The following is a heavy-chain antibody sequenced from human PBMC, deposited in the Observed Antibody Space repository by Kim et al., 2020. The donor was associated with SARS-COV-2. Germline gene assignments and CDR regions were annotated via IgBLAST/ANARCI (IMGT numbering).Heavy chain of an antibody. Sequence: SETLSLTCTVSGGSIISYYWRWIRQPPGKGLEWIGYIYYSGSTNYNPSLKSRVTISVDTSKNQFSLKLSSVTAADTAVYSCSRDRYSYGPDYYYYYGMDVWGQGTTVTVSS. CDR2: IYYSGST. V-gene: IGHV4-59*01. CDR1: GGSIISYY. D-gene: IGHD5-18*01. CDR3: SRDRYSYGPDYYYYYGMDV. J-gene: IGHJ6*02.